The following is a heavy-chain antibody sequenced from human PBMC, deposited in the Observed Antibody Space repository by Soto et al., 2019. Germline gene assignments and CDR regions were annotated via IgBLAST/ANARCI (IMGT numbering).Heavy chain of an antibody. CDR3: AKDSSRDGYEIADY. V-gene: IGHV3-30*18. CDR2: ISYDGSNK. J-gene: IGHJ4*02. CDR1: GFTFSSYG. D-gene: IGHD5-12*01. Sequence: QVQLVESGGGVVQPGRSLRLSCAASGFTFSSYGMHWVRQAPGKGLEWVAVISYDGSNKYYADSVKGRFTISRDNSKNMLYLQMNSLRAEDTAVYYCAKDSSRDGYEIADYWGQGTLVTVSS.